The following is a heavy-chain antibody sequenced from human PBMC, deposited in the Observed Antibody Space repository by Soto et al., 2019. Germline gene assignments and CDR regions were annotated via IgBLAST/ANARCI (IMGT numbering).Heavy chain of an antibody. CDR2: IHYSGTT. CDR1: GVSISSPHHN. V-gene: IGHV4-30-4*01. J-gene: IGHJ4*02. Sequence: SETLSLTCTVSGVSISSPHHNCSWIRQYPGKGLEWIGFIHYSGTTYYNPSLKSRVAISVDTSQEQFSLKVSSVTATDTAVYYCARHVNLPLAGTGFDSWGRGTLVTVSS. D-gene: IGHD6-19*01. CDR3: ARHVNLPLAGTGFDS.